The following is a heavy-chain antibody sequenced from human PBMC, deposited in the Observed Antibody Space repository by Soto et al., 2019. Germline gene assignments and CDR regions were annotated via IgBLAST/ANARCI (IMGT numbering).Heavy chain of an antibody. V-gene: IGHV3-23*01. CDR1: GFTFSSYA. Sequence: EVQLLESGGGLVQPGGSLRLSCAASGFTFSSYAMSWVRQAPGKGLEWVSTTSSSGGSTYYADSVKGRFTISRDHSKNTFYLQMNSLRAEDMALYYCAKDRGFGSGGYYSDDWGQGTLVTVSS. J-gene: IGHJ4*02. CDR2: TSSSGGST. CDR3: AKDRGFGSGGYYSDD. D-gene: IGHD3-10*01.